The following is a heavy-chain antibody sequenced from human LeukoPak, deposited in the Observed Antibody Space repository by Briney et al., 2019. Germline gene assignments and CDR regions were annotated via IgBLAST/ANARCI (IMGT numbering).Heavy chain of an antibody. CDR2: IYPGDSDT. CDR3: AMGYCSGGSCAGRYYYYGMDV. V-gene: IGHV5-51*01. D-gene: IGHD2-15*01. CDR1: GSIFTSYW. Sequence: GASLQISCKGSGSIFTSYWIGWVRQLPGKGLEWMGIIYPGDSDTRYSPSFQGQVTISADKSISTAYLQWSSLKASDTAMYYCAMGYCSGGSCAGRYYYYGMDVWGKGTTVTVSS. J-gene: IGHJ6*04.